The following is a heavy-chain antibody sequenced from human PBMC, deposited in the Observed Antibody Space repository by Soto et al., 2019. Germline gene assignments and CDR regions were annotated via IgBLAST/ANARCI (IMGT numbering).Heavy chain of an antibody. D-gene: IGHD3-22*01. CDR2: IYHTGNA. Sequence: PSETLSLTCSVSGDSMSNSRFYWAWIRQPPGEGLEWIGSIYHTGNAYYNPSLKSRVTIFVDTSKNQFSLKLTSVTAADTALYYCARDYFDSSDYTTNWFDPWGQGTLVTVSS. V-gene: IGHV4-39*01. J-gene: IGHJ5*02. CDR3: ARDYFDSSDYTTNWFDP. CDR1: GDSMSNSRFY.